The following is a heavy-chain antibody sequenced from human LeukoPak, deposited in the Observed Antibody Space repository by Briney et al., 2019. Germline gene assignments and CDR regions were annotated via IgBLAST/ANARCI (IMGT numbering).Heavy chain of an antibody. J-gene: IGHJ1*01. CDR1: GDSVSRSDSY. Sequence: SETLSLTCSVSGDSVSRSDSYWGWIRQPPGKGLEWIGTIYHSGRTYYSPSLKSRVTMSVDPSNNPFSLNLRSVTAADTAVYYCARQRYYDGSGYLEWGQGTLLSVSS. CDR3: ARQRYYDGSGYLE. CDR2: IYHSGRT. V-gene: IGHV4-39*01. D-gene: IGHD3-22*01.